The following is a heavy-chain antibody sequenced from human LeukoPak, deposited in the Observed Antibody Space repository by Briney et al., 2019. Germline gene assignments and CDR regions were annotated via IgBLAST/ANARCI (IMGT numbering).Heavy chain of an antibody. CDR3: ARGRSGYEQSYYYYYMDV. CDR2: MNPNSGNT. CDR1: GYTFPSYD. D-gene: IGHD5-12*01. J-gene: IGHJ6*03. V-gene: IGHV1-8*03. Sequence: ASVKASCKASGYTFPSYDINWVRQATGQGLEWMGWMNPNSGNTGYAQKFQGRVAITRNTSISTAYMELSSLRSEDTAVYYCARGRSGYEQSYYYYYMDVWGKGTTVTVSS.